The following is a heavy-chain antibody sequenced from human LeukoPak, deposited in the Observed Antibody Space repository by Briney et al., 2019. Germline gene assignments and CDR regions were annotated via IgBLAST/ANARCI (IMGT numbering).Heavy chain of an antibody. CDR1: GFTFSSYS. D-gene: IGHD6-19*01. J-gene: IGHJ4*02. V-gene: IGHV3-21*01. Sequence: GGSLRLSCAASGFTFSSYSMNWVRQAPGKGLEWVSSISSSSSYIYYADSVKGRFTISRDNAKNSLYLQMNSLRAEDTAVYCCARAPSRGWLVTIDYWGQGTLVTVSS. CDR3: ARAPSRGWLVTIDY. CDR2: ISSSSSYI.